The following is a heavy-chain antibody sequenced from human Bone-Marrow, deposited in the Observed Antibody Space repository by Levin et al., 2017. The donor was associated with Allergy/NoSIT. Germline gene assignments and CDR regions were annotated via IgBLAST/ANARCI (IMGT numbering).Heavy chain of an antibody. D-gene: IGHD3-22*01. CDR3: ARADSSAYPDN. V-gene: IGHV3-30-3*01. Sequence: GGSLRLSCAASGFTFSSYAMHWFRQAPGKGLEWVAVISYDGSTTYYADPVKGRFTISRDKSKNTLLLQMNSLRPEDTAVYYCARADSSAYPDNWGQGTLVTVSS. CDR2: ISYDGSTT. J-gene: IGHJ4*02. CDR1: GFTFSSYA.